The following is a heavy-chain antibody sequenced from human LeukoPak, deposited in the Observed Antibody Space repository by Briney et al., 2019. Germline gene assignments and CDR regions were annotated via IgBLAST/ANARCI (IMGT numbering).Heavy chain of an antibody. J-gene: IGHJ4*02. Sequence: PGGSLRLSCAASGFTFSSYGMSWVRQAPGKGLEWVSAISGSGGSTYYADSVKGRFTISRDNSKNTLYLQMNSLRAEDTALYYCAKEGAVAGYFDYWGQGTLVTVSS. D-gene: IGHD6-19*01. CDR3: AKEGAVAGYFDY. CDR1: GFTFSSYG. V-gene: IGHV3-23*01. CDR2: ISGSGGST.